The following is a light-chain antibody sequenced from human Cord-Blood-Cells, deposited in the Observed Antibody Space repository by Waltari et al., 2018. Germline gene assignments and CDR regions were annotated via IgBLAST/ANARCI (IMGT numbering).Light chain of an antibody. CDR1: QSVSSY. V-gene: IGKV3-11*01. J-gene: IGKJ1*01. CDR3: QQRSNWT. Sequence: EIVLTQSPATLSLSPGERATLSCRASQSVSSYLAWYQQKPGQAPRLLIYDASNRATGIPARFSGSASGTDFTLTISSLEPEDLAVYYCQQRSNWTFGQGTKVEIK. CDR2: DAS.